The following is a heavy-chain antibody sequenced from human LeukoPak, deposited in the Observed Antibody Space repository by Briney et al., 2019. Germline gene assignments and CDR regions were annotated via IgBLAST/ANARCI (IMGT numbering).Heavy chain of an antibody. V-gene: IGHV4-59*01. CDR3: ATGRYLQLINY. J-gene: IGHJ4*02. Sequence: PSETLSLTCTVSGGSINSYYWSWIRQPPGKGLELIGYIHYSGSTDYNPSLTSRVSISADTSKNQFSLKLSSVTAADTAVYYCATGRYLQLINYWGQGTLVTVSS. CDR1: GGSINSYY. D-gene: IGHD6-13*01. CDR2: IHYSGST.